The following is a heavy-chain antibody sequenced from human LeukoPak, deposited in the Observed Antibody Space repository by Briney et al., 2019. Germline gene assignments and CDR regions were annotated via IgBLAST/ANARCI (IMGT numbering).Heavy chain of an antibody. Sequence: GESLKISRKISGYRLTNNWIGWVRQVPGKGLEWMGLIYDTRYSPSFQGQVTFSVDASISTAYLQLSGLRASDTAIYYCVRFGLTSSLDYWGQGTLVTVSS. D-gene: IGHD6-13*01. CDR3: VRFGLTSSLDY. J-gene: IGHJ4*02. CDR1: GYRLTNNW. V-gene: IGHV5-51*01. CDR2: IYDT.